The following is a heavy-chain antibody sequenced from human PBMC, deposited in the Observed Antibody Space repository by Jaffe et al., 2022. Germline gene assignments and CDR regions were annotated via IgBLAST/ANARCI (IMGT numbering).Heavy chain of an antibody. D-gene: IGHD5-18*01. CDR3: AREAAMALRCFDY. CDR1: GFTFSSYE. CDR2: ISSSGSTI. Sequence: EVQLVESGGGLVQPGGSLRLSCAASGFTFSSYEMNWVRQAPGKGLEWVSYISSSGSTIYYADSVKGRFTISRDNAKNSLYLQMNSLRAEDTAVYYCAREAAMALRCFDYWGQGTLVTVSS. V-gene: IGHV3-48*03. J-gene: IGHJ4*02.